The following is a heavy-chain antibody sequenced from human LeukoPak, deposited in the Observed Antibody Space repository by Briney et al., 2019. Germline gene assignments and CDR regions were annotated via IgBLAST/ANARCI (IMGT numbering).Heavy chain of an antibody. J-gene: IGHJ4*02. CDR2: IDSSSSDK. V-gene: IGHV3-21*04. CDR1: GFTFSTYS. D-gene: IGHD3-10*01. Sequence: GGSLRLSCGASGFTFSTYSMNWIRQTPGKGLEWVSYIDSSSSDKYYADSVKGRFTISRDNAKNSLYLEMSSLRSEDTAVYYCARGSYYGSGTYYFDYWGQGTLVTVSS. CDR3: ARGSYYGSGTYYFDY.